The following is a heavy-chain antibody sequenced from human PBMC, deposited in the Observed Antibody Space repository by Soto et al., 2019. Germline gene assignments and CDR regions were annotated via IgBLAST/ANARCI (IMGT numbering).Heavy chain of an antibody. CDR1: GGSISSSNW. CDR2: IYHSGST. V-gene: IGHV4-4*02. CDR3: ARWSCSSTSCYARYYGMDV. D-gene: IGHD2-2*01. J-gene: IGHJ6*02. Sequence: SETLSLTCAVSGGSISSSNWWSWVRQPPGKGLEWIGEIYHSGSTNYNPSLKSRVTISVDKSKNQFSLKLSSVTAADTAVYYCARWSCSSTSCYARYYGMDVWGQGTTVTVSS.